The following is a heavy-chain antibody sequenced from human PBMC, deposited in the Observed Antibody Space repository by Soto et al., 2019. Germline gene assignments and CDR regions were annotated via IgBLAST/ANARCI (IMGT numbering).Heavy chain of an antibody. CDR1: GFTFSDYY. Sequence: QVKLVDSGGDLVKPAGSLRLSCAASGFTFSDYYMSWIRQAQGKGLEWVSYISGSGSYTNYADSVKGRFTISRDNAKKSLSLQMNSLRPEDTAVYYCARVLRVYDWLPQGAFDIWGQGTMVTVSS. CDR3: ARVLRVYDWLPQGAFDI. CDR2: ISGSGSYT. V-gene: IGHV3-11*06. J-gene: IGHJ3*02. D-gene: IGHD3-9*01.